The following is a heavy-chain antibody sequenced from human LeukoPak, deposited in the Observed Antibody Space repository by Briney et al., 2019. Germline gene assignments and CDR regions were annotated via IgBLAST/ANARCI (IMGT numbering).Heavy chain of an antibody. V-gene: IGHV4-4*07. CDR1: GGSISSYY. CDR3: ARDVPYSGSSSNWFDP. J-gene: IGHJ5*02. CDR2: IYTSGST. Sequence: PSETLSPTCTVSGGSISSYYWSWIRQPAGKGLEWIGRIYTSGSTNYNPSLKSRVTMSVDTSKNQFSLKPSSVTAADTAVYYCARDVPYSGSSSNWFDPWGQGTLVTVSS. D-gene: IGHD1-26*01.